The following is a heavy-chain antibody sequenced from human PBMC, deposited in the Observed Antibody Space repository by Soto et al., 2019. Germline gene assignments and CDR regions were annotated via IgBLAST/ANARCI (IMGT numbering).Heavy chain of an antibody. CDR2: IYWNDDK. V-gene: IGHV2-5*01. D-gene: IGHD5-12*01. J-gene: IGHJ5*02. CDR3: ARKRGYSGYGGRYSWFVP. CDR1: GFSLRTSGVG. Sequence: SGPTLVNPTQTLTLTCTFSGFSLRTSGVGVGWIRQPPGKALEWLALIYWNDDKRYSPSLKSRLTITKDTSKNQVVLTMTNMDPVDTATYYCARKRGYSGYGGRYSWFVPWGQGTLGTGS.